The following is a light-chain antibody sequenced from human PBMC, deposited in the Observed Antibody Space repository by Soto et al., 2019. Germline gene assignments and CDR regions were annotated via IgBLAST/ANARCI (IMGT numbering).Light chain of an antibody. CDR1: QGISSW. CDR3: QHANSFPFT. J-gene: IGKJ3*01. V-gene: IGKV1-12*01. CDR2: AAS. Sequence: DIQMTQSPSSVSASVGDRVTITCRASQGISSWFAWYQQKPGKAPKLLIYAASNLQSGVPSRFTCRRTETDFTLPISRQQPEEYATYFCQHANSFPFTLGPGTKVDIK.